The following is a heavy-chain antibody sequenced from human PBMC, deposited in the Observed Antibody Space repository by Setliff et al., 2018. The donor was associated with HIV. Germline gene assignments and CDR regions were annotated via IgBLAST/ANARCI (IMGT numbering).Heavy chain of an antibody. CDR3: ARAVHSGWYYFDY. CDR2: ISSSSSYI. Sequence: SCAASGFTFSTYRMNWVRQAPGKGLEWVSSISSSSSYIYYADSLKGRFTISRDNAKNSLYLQMNSLRAEDTAAYYCARAVHSGWYYFDYWGQGTLVTVSS. CDR1: GFTFSTYR. D-gene: IGHD6-19*01. V-gene: IGHV3-21*01. J-gene: IGHJ4*02.